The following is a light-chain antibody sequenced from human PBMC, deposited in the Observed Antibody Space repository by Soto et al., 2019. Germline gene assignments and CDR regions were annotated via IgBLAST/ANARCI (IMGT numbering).Light chain of an antibody. Sequence: QSALTQPASVSGSPGQSITISCTGTSSDVGGYNYVSWYQQYPGKAPKLMIYEVSNRPSGVSNRFSGSKSGNTASLTISGLQAEDEADYYCTSYIRSSTLDYVFGTGTKVTV. J-gene: IGLJ1*01. CDR2: EVS. CDR3: TSYIRSSTLDYV. CDR1: SSDVGGYNY. V-gene: IGLV2-14*01.